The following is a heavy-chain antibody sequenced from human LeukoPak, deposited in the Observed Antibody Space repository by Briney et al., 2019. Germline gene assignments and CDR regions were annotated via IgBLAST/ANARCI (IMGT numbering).Heavy chain of an antibody. J-gene: IGHJ4*02. CDR2: ISGSGGST. CDR1: GFTFSSYA. D-gene: IGHD2-2*01. V-gene: IGHV3-23*01. Sequence: GGSLRLSCAASGFTFSSYAMSWVRQAPGKGLEWVSAISGSGGSTYYADSVKGRFTISRDNAKNSLYLQMNSLRAEDTALYYCAKDYCSSTSCSTPDPYWGQGTLVTVSS. CDR3: AKDYCSSTSCSTPDPY.